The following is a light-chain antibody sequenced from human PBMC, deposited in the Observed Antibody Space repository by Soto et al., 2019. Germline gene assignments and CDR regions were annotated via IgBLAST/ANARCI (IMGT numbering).Light chain of an antibody. V-gene: IGKV3D-15*01. CDR2: GAS. Sequence: EIVFTQSPATLSLSPGERATLSCRASQSVSDNLAWYQQKPGQAPRLLIYGASTRATGIPARFSGSGSGTEFTLTISSLQSEDFAVYYCQQYNNWPLTFAGGTKVDIK. CDR3: QQYNNWPLT. CDR1: QSVSDN. J-gene: IGKJ4*01.